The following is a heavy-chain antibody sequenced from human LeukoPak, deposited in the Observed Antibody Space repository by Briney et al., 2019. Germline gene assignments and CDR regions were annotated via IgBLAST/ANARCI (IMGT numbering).Heavy chain of an antibody. D-gene: IGHD4-17*01. Sequence: GRSLRLSCAASGFTFSSYGMHWVRQAPGKGLEWVGRIKNKIDGGTTDYAAPVKGRFTISRDDSKNTVYLQMNSLKSEDTALYYCNTDGDYGDYVDSWGQGTLVTVSS. CDR2: IKNKIDGGTT. J-gene: IGHJ4*02. V-gene: IGHV3-15*07. CDR1: GFTFSSYG. CDR3: NTDGDYGDYVDS.